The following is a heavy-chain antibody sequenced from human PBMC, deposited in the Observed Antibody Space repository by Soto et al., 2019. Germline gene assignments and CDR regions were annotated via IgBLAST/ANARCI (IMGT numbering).Heavy chain of an antibody. CDR2: ISSSSSYI. V-gene: IGHV3-21*01. D-gene: IGHD6-13*01. CDR3: ARDLGKRQLSRGMDV. Sequence: GGSLRLSCAASGFTFSSYSMNWVRQAPGKGLEWVSSISSSSSYIYYADSVKGRFTISRDNAKNSLYLQMNSLRAEDTAVYYCARDLGKRQLSRGMDVWGQGTTVTVSS. CDR1: GFTFSSYS. J-gene: IGHJ6*02.